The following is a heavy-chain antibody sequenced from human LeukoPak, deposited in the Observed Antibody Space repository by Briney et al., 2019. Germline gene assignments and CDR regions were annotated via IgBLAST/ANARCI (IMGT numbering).Heavy chain of an antibody. CDR1: GGSLSSYY. CDR2: IYSSGSI. CDR3: ARQFEF. V-gene: IGHV4-59*08. Sequence: SETLSLTCTVFGGSLSSYYWVWVRQPPGKGLEWIGLIYSSGSIKYNPSLKSRLTISLDTSKNQISLKLTSVAAADTAIYYCARQFEFWGQGTLVTVSS. J-gene: IGHJ4*02.